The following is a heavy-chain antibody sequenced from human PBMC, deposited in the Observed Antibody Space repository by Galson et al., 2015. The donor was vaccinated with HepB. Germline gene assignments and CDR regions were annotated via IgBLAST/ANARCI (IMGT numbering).Heavy chain of an antibody. J-gene: IGHJ4*02. CDR3: AREGRTRTDSSGLY. Sequence: LRLSCAVSGFTVSSNYMSWVRQAPGKGLEWVSVIYSGGSTYYADSVKGRFTISRDNSKNTLYLQMNSLRAEDTAVYYCAREGRTRTDSSGLYWGQGTLVTVSS. CDR1: GFTVSSNY. V-gene: IGHV3-66*01. D-gene: IGHD3-22*01. CDR2: IYSGGST.